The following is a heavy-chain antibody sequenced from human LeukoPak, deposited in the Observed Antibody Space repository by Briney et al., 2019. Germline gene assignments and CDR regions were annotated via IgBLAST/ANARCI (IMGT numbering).Heavy chain of an antibody. CDR1: GFTFDDYA. CDR3: AKVYYYGSGSRPYYFDY. J-gene: IGHJ4*02. D-gene: IGHD3-10*01. V-gene: IGHV3-9*01. Sequence: GRSLRLSCAASGFTFDDYAMHWVRQAPGKGLEWVSGISWNSGSIGYADSVKGRFTISRDNAKNSLYLQMNSLRAEDTALYYCAKVYYYGSGSRPYYFDYWGQGTLVTASS. CDR2: ISWNSGSI.